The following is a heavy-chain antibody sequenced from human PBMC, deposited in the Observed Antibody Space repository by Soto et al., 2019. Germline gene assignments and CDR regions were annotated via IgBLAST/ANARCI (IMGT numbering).Heavy chain of an antibody. V-gene: IGHV1-3*01. CDR1: GYTFTSYA. Sequence: ASVKVSCKASGYTFTSYAMHWVRQAPGQRLERMGWINAGNGNTKYSQKFQGRVTITRDTSASTAYMELSSLRSEDTAVYYCARPTSPHAFDIWGQGTMVTVSS. CDR2: INAGNGNT. CDR3: ARPTSPHAFDI. J-gene: IGHJ3*02.